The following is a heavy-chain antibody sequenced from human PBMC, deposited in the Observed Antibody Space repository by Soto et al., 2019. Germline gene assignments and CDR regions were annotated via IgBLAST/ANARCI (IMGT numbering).Heavy chain of an antibody. CDR2: INPNSGVT. V-gene: IGHV1-2*02. D-gene: IGHD3-3*01. J-gene: IGHJ5*02. CDR3: ARGGGTILAPLP. Sequence: QVQLVQSGAEVKKPGASVKVSCKASGYTFTGYFMHWVRQAPGQGLEWMGYINPNSGVTKYAQKFQGRVTLTRDTSINTAYMEMTMLTSDDTAVYYCARGGGTILAPLPWGQETLVIVSS. CDR1: GYTFTGYF.